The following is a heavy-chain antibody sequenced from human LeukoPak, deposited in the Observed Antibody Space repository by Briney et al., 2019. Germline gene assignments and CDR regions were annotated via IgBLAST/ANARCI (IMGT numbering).Heavy chain of an antibody. CDR3: ARDLSRDGYNLFDY. Sequence: SETLSLTCTVSGGSTSSYYWSWLRQPPGKGLEWLGYIYYSGSTNYNPSLKSRVTISVDTSKNQFSLKLSSVTAADTAVYYCARDLSRDGYNLFDYWGQGTLVTVSS. CDR1: GGSTSSYY. D-gene: IGHD5-24*01. CDR2: IYYSGST. J-gene: IGHJ4*02. V-gene: IGHV4-59*01.